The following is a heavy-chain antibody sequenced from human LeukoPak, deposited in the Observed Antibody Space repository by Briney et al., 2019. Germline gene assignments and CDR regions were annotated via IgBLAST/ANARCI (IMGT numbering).Heavy chain of an antibody. D-gene: IGHD6-6*01. J-gene: IGHJ4*02. CDR2: IRYDGSNK. CDR1: GFTFSSYG. CDR3: ARSRSSFPGYFDY. Sequence: PGGSLRLSCAASGFTFSSYGMHWVRQAPGKGLEWVAFIRYDGSNKYYADSVKGRFTISRDNSKNTLYLQMNSLRAEDTAGYYCARSRSSFPGYFDYWGQGTLVTVSS. V-gene: IGHV3-30*02.